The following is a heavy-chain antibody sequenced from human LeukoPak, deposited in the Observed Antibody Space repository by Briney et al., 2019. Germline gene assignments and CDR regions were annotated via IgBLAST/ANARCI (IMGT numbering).Heavy chain of an antibody. CDR1: GYTFTGYY. Sequence: ASVKVSCKASGYTFTGYYTHWVRQAPGQGLEWMGWINPNSGGTNYAQKFQGRVTMTRDTSISTAYMELSRLRSDDTAVYYCARDLPFSMTTVTTFDPWGQGTLVTVSS. CDR2: INPNSGGT. D-gene: IGHD4-17*01. J-gene: IGHJ5*02. CDR3: ARDLPFSMTTVTTFDP. V-gene: IGHV1-2*02.